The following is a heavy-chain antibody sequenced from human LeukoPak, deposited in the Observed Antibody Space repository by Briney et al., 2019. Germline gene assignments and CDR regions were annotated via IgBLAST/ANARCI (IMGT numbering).Heavy chain of an antibody. V-gene: IGHV1-2*02. Sequence: ASVKVSCKASGYTFTGYYMHWVRQAPGQGLEWMGWINPTSGGTNYAQKFQGRVTMTRDTSISTAYMELSRLRSDDTAVYYCARGAGHCSSTSCPSYYFDYWGQGTLVTVSS. CDR3: ARGAGHCSSTSCPSYYFDY. J-gene: IGHJ4*02. CDR2: INPTSGGT. CDR1: GYTFTGYY. D-gene: IGHD2-2*01.